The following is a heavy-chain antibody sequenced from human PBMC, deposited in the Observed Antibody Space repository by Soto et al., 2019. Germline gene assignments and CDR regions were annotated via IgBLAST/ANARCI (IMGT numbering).Heavy chain of an antibody. CDR2: IIPIFGTA. CDR3: ARVVVVPAAKLYYFDY. Sequence: SVKVSCKASGGTFSSYAISWVRQAPGQGLEWMGGIIPIFGTANYAQKFQGRVTITADESTSTAYMELSSLRSEDTAVYYCARVVVVPAAKLYYFDYWGQGTLVTVSS. CDR1: GGTFSSYA. V-gene: IGHV1-69*13. D-gene: IGHD2-2*01. J-gene: IGHJ4*02.